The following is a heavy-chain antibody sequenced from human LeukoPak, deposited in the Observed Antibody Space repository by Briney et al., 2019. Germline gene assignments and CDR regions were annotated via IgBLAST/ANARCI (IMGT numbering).Heavy chain of an antibody. CDR1: GYTFTGYY. V-gene: IGHV1-2*02. D-gene: IGHD2-2*02. CDR3: ARVLKYQLLYHY. J-gene: IGHJ4*02. CDR2: INPNSGGT. Sequence: ASVKVSCKASGYTFTGYYMHWVRQAPGQGLEWMGWINPNSGGTNYAQKFLGRVTMTRDTSISTAYMELSRLRSDDTAVYYCARVLKYQLLYHYWGQGTLVTVSS.